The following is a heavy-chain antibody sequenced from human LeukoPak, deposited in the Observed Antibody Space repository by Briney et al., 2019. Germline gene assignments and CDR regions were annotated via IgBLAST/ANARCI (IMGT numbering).Heavy chain of an antibody. CDR3: ARAVVGGPPD. J-gene: IGHJ4*02. CDR1: GFTFSSYS. CDR2: ISSSGSTI. V-gene: IGHV3-48*04. Sequence: QPGGSLRLSCAASGFTFSSYSMNWVRQAPGKGLEWVSYISSSGSTIYYADSVKGRFTISRDNAKNSLYLQMNSLRAEDTAVYYCARAVVGGPPDWGQGTLVTVSS. D-gene: IGHD4-23*01.